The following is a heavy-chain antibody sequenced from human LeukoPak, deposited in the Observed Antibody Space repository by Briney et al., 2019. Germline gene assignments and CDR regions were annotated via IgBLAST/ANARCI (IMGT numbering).Heavy chain of an antibody. CDR1: GYTFTSYG. CDR3: ARVRYYYDSSGWNYFDY. V-gene: IGHV1-18*01. J-gene: IGHJ4*02. D-gene: IGHD3-22*01. Sequence: GASVKVSCKASGYTFTSYGISWVRQAPGQGLEWMGWISAYNGNTNYAQKLQGRVTMTTDTSTSTAYMELRSLRSDDTVVYYCARVRYYYDSSGWNYFDYWGQGTLVTVSS. CDR2: ISAYNGNT.